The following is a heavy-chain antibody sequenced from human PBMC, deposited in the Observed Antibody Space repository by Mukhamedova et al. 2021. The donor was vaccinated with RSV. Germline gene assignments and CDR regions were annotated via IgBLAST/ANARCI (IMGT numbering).Heavy chain of an antibody. CDR3: ARDFGVAADRGWFDP. V-gene: IGHV3-21*06. Sequence: GLEWVSSISGSGSYIYYADSMKGRFTISRDNAKNSLFLFMNSLRADDTAIYYCARDFGVAADRGWFDPCGQGTLVTVSS. CDR2: ISGSGSYI. D-gene: IGHD6-25*01. J-gene: IGHJ5*02.